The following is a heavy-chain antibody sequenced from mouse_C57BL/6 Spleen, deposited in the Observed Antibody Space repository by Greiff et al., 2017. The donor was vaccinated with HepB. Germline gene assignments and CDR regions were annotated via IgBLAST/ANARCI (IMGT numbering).Heavy chain of an antibody. CDR2: IWSGGST. Sequence: VQLQQSGPGLVQPSQSLSITCTVSGFSLTSYGVHWVRQSPGKGLEWLGVIWSGGSTDYNAAFISRLSISKDNSKSQVFFKMNSLQADDTAIYYCARGGHYYYGSSYAMDYWGQGTSVTVSS. CDR3: ARGGHYYYGSSYAMDY. J-gene: IGHJ4*01. V-gene: IGHV2-2*01. D-gene: IGHD1-1*01. CDR1: GFSLTSYG.